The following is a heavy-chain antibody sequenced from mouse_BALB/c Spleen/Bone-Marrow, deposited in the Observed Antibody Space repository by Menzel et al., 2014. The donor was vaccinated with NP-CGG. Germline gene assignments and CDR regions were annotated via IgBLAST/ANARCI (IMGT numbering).Heavy chain of an antibody. CDR3: TRHYGNYDD. CDR1: GYSFTNFW. J-gene: IGHJ2*01. Sequence: VQLQQSGAELVRPGTSVKMSCKAAGYSFTNFWIGWVKQRPGHGLEWIGDIYPKNDDANYNEKFKGRATLTVDTSSSTAYMQLSDLTSEDSGIYYYTRHYGNYDDWGQGSTLTVSS. CDR2: IYPKNDDA. V-gene: IGHV1-63*02. D-gene: IGHD2-1*01.